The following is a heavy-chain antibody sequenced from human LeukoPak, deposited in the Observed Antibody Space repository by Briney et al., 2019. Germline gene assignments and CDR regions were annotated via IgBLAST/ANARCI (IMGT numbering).Heavy chain of an antibody. CDR3: ARDLAWGAYDY. CDR2: IRGNGVTT. D-gene: IGHD7-27*01. V-gene: IGHV3-23*01. J-gene: IGHJ4*02. CDR1: GFTFSTYG. Sequence: GTLRLSCVGSGFTFSTYGMNWVRQAPGKGLEWVSGIRGNGVTTYYADSVKGRFTISRDNSKNTLYLQMNSLRTEDAAVYYCARDLAWGAYDYWGQGTLVTVSS.